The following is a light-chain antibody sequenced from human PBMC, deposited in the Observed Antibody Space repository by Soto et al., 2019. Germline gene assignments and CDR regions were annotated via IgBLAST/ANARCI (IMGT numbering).Light chain of an antibody. J-gene: IGLJ1*01. CDR3: SSYTSSRTGV. V-gene: IGLV2-14*01. CDR2: EVS. Sequence: QSVLTQPPSASGSPGQSVTISCTGTSSDVGGYNYVSWYQQHPGKAPKLMIYEVSNRPSGVSNRFSGSKSGNTASLTISGLQAEDEADYYCSSYTSSRTGVFGTGTKVTVL. CDR1: SSDVGGYNY.